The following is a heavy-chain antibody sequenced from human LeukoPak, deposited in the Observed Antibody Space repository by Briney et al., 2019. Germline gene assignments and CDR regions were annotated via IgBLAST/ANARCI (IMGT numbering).Heavy chain of an antibody. CDR1: GFTFSSYT. V-gene: IGHV3-48*02. CDR2: ISSSSTTI. D-gene: IGHD2-15*01. J-gene: IGHJ4*02. CDR3: ARGRSRVDYFDY. Sequence: PGGSLRLSCAASGFTFSSYTLNWVRQAPGKGLEWISYISSSSTTIYYADSVKGRFTISRDNVKNSLYLQMNSLRDDDTAVYYCARGRSRVDYFDYWGQGTLATVSS.